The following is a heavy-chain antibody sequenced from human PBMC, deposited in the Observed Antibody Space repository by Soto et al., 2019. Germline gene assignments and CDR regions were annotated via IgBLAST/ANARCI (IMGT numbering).Heavy chain of an antibody. J-gene: IGHJ5*02. D-gene: IGHD2-2*01. CDR1: GYNFTQYR. Sequence: QVQLVQSGADVKKPGASVKISCKASGYNFTQYRIHWVRQAPGQRLEWMGWITAGDAKTEYSQKFQGRVTISRDISATTVYLDLDSLRSEDTAVYYCARDLYSSSWFWFDPWGRGTQVILSS. CDR2: ITAGDAKT. V-gene: IGHV1-3*01. CDR3: ARDLYSSSWFWFDP.